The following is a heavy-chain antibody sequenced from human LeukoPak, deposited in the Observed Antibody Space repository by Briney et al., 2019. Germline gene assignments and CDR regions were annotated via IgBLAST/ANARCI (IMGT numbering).Heavy chain of an antibody. D-gene: IGHD3-16*01. V-gene: IGHV3-23*01. Sequence: GGSLRLSCVASGFTFSSYVMNWVRQTPGRGLEWVSSISGSGDSTFYADFVKGRFTISRDNSQNTLYLQMNSLRAEDTAVYYCARGGGPTYLIDYWGQGTLVTVSS. CDR2: ISGSGDST. J-gene: IGHJ4*02. CDR3: ARGGGPTYLIDY. CDR1: GFTFSSYV.